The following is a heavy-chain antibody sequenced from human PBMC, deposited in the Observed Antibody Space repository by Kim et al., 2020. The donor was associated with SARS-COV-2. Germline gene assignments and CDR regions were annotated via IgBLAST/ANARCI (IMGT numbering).Heavy chain of an antibody. V-gene: IGHV1-2*06. D-gene: IGHD3-22*01. Sequence: ASVKVSCKASGYTFTGYYMHWVRQAPGQGLEWMGRINPNSGGTNYAQKFQGRVTMTRDTSISTAYMELSRLRSDDTAVYYCARGHYYYDSSGYLSYDYWGQETLVTVSS. CDR3: ARGHYYYDSSGYLSYDY. CDR1: GYTFTGYY. CDR2: INPNSGGT. J-gene: IGHJ4*02.